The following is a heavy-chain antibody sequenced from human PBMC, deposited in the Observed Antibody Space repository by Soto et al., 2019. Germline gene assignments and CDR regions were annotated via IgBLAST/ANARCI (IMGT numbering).Heavy chain of an antibody. Sequence: QVQLVESGGGVVQPGRSLRLSCAVSGFTVSTHGMHWVRQAPGKGLEWVAVISRDGNTKYYADSVKGRFTISRDNSRNTLFLEVYSLRGDDMAVYYCTGGVASGYGGQGTLVTVSS. V-gene: IGHV3-30*03. J-gene: IGHJ4*02. CDR2: ISRDGNTK. CDR3: TGGVASGY. D-gene: IGHD2-8*02. CDR1: GFTVSTHG.